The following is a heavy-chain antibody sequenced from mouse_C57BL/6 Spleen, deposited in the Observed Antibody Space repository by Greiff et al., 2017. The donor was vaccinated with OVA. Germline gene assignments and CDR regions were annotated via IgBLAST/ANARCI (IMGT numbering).Heavy chain of an antibody. V-gene: IGHV1-69*01. D-gene: IGHD2-5*01. J-gene: IGHJ2*01. Sequence: SCKASGYTFTSYWMHWVKQRPGQGLEWIGEIDPSDSYTNYNQKFKGKSTLTVDKSSSTAYMQLSSLTSEDSAVYYCARAYYSNSYYFDYWGQGTTLTVSS. CDR1: GYTFTSYW. CDR3: ARAYYSNSYYFDY. CDR2: IDPSDSYT.